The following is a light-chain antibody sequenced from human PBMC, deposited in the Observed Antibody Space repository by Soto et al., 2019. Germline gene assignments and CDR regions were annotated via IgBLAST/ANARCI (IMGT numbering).Light chain of an antibody. V-gene: IGKV3-20*01. J-gene: IGKJ1*01. Sequence: EILLTQSPDSLSLSPGDTATLSCRASQSFSSTFFAWYQQQPGQAPRLLIYGATSRATRIPDRVRGSGSGAAFTITSSRPEPEDFAVYYCQQYASSVTFGQGTKVEIK. CDR3: QQYASSVT. CDR2: GAT. CDR1: QSFSSTF.